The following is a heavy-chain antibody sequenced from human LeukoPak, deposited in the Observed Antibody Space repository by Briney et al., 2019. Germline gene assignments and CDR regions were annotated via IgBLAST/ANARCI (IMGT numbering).Heavy chain of an antibody. Sequence: SETLSLTCTVSGDSISSSSYFWGWIRQPPGKGLEWIGYIYYSGSTNYNPSLKSRVTTSVDTSKNQFSLKLSSVTAADTAVYYCASESMVTRFDSWGQGTLVTVSS. CDR3: ASESMVTRFDS. J-gene: IGHJ4*02. CDR1: GDSISSSSYF. V-gene: IGHV4-61*05. D-gene: IGHD4/OR15-4a*01. CDR2: IYYSGST.